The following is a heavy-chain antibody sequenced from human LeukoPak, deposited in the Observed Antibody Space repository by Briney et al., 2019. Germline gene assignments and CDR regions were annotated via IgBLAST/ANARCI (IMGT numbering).Heavy chain of an antibody. CDR2: ISWNSGSI. V-gene: IGHV3-9*02. J-gene: IGHJ4*02. Sequence: GGSLRLSCAASGFTSDDYAMHWVRQAPGKGLEWVSGISWNSGSIGYADSVKGRFTISRDNAKNSLYLQMNSLRAEDTALYYCAKGLFSSSSSGGFDYWGQGTLVTVSS. D-gene: IGHD6-6*01. CDR3: AKGLFSSSSSGGFDY. CDR1: GFTSDDYA.